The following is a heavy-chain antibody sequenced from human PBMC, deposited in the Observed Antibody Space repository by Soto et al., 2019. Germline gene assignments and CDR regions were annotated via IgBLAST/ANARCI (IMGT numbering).Heavy chain of an antibody. CDR1: GGSINTYY. J-gene: IGHJ5*02. Sequence: SETLSLTCTVSGGSINTYYWSWIRQPPGKELEWIGYIYYTGTTIYSPSLKTRVTMSVDMSKSQLSLKLNSVTAADTAVYYCARAPYYDIWGGYDDNYFDPWGQGILVTVSS. D-gene: IGHD3-3*01. CDR2: IYYTGTT. CDR3: ARAPYYDIWGGYDDNYFDP. V-gene: IGHV4-59*01.